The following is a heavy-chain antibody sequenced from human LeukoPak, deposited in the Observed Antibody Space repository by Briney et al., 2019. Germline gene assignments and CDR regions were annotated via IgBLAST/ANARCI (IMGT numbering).Heavy chain of an antibody. J-gene: IGHJ3*02. CDR1: AFSLGSNY. V-gene: IGHV3-23*01. CDR2: ISGSGGST. Sequence: GQSMCPSSVVDAFSLGSNYMGCDSPVARRWMGWVSAISGSGGSTYYADSVKGRFTISRDNSKNTLYLQMNSLRAEDTAVYYCAKEGDYAFDIWGQGTMVTVSS. D-gene: IGHD2-21*02. CDR3: AKEGDYAFDI.